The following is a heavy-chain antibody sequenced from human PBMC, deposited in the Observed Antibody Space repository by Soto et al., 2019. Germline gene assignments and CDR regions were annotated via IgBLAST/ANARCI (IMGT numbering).Heavy chain of an antibody. Sequence: QVQLVQSGAEVKKPGSSVKVSCKASGGTFSNYPISWVRQAPGQGLEWMGGIIPIFGTVNYAQKFQGRVTITADESTSTAYMELSILRSEDRAVYYCARGNHRWLQLWYFDLWGRGTLVTVSS. D-gene: IGHD5-12*01. V-gene: IGHV1-69*12. CDR2: IIPIFGTV. CDR1: GGTFSNYP. J-gene: IGHJ2*01. CDR3: ARGNHRWLQLWYFDL.